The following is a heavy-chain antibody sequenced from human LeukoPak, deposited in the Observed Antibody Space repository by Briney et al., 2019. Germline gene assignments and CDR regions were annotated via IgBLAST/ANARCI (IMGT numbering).Heavy chain of an antibody. V-gene: IGHV4-34*01. CDR3: ARAFRVPGYCSGGSCRRWFDP. J-gene: IGHJ5*02. Sequence: SETLSLTCAVYGGSFSGYYWSWIRQPPGKGLEWIGEINHSGSTNDNPSLKSRVTISVDTSKNQFSLKLSSVTAADTAVYYCARAFRVPGYCSGGSCRRWFDPWGQGTLVTVSS. D-gene: IGHD2-15*01. CDR1: GGSFSGYY. CDR2: INHSGST.